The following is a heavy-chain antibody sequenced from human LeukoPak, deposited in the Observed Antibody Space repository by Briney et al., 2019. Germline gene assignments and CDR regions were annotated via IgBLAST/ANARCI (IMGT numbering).Heavy chain of an antibody. Sequence: ASVKVSCKASGYTFSDYAMHWVRQAPGQRFEWMGWIDAGNGDTRYSQKFQGRVTITRDTSASTAYIELRSLRSEDTAMYYCARLYGGNSGFDYWGQGTLVTVSS. J-gene: IGHJ4*02. CDR1: GYTFSDYA. V-gene: IGHV1-3*01. D-gene: IGHD4-23*01. CDR3: ARLYGGNSGFDY. CDR2: IDAGNGDT.